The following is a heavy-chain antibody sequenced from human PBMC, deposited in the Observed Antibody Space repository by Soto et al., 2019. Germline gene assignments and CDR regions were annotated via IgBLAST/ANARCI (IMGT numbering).Heavy chain of an antibody. CDR2: ISWNSGSI. CDR1: GFTFDDYA. D-gene: IGHD6-6*01. V-gene: IGHV3-9*01. J-gene: IGHJ6*01. Sequence: EVQLVESGGGLVQPGRSLRLSCAASGFTFDDYAMHWVRQAPGKGLEWVSGISWNSGSIGYADSVKGRFTISRDNAKNSLYLQMNSLRAEDTALYYCAKDMMGSSEDYYYYGMDVW. CDR3: AKDMMGSSEDYYYYGMDV.